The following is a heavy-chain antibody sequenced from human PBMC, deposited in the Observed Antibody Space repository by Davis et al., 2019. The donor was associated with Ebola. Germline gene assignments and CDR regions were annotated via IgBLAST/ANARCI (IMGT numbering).Heavy chain of an antibody. CDR3: ARGHNYGFEY. Sequence: ASVKVSCKASGYTFTGYNVHWVRQAPGQGLEWMGRIITSSGGTNYAQKFQGRVTMTGDTSISTAYMELSRLTSDDTAVYYCARGHNYGFEYWGQGTLVIVSS. V-gene: IGHV1-2*06. CDR2: IITSSGGT. CDR1: GYTFTGYN. J-gene: IGHJ4*02. D-gene: IGHD5-18*01.